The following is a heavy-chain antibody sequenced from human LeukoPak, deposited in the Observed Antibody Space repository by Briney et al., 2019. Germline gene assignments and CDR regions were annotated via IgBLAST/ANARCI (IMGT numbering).Heavy chain of an antibody. V-gene: IGHV3-23*01. CDR1: GFTFSSYG. Sequence: GGALRLSCAASGFTFSSYGMSWVRQAPGKGVEWVSAISGSGGSTYYADSVKGRFTISRDNSENTLYLQINSLRVEDTAVYYCAKDTPTTGYHLDSWGQGTLVTVSS. CDR3: AKDTPTTGYHLDS. CDR2: ISGSGGST. D-gene: IGHD1-1*01. J-gene: IGHJ4*02.